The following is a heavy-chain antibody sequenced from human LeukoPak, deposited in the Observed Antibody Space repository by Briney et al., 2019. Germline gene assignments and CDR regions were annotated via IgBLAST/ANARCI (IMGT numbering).Heavy chain of an antibody. D-gene: IGHD6-6*01. V-gene: IGHV3-74*01. CDR1: GFTFSNYW. J-gene: IGHJ4*02. CDR2: INSDGSNT. Sequence: GGSLRLSCAASGFTFSNYWMHWVRQAPGKGLVWVSRINSDGSNTNYADSVKGRFTISRDNAKNALYLQMNSLRAEDTAVYYCARVRSSGAHGSFDYWGQGTLVTVSS. CDR3: ARVRSSGAHGSFDY.